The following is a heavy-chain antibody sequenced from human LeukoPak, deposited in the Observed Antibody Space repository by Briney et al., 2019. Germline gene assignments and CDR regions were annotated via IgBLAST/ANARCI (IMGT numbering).Heavy chain of an antibody. D-gene: IGHD3-10*01. V-gene: IGHV1-18*01. Sequence: RASVTVSCKASGYTFTSYGISWVRQAPGQGLEGMGWISAYNGNTNYAQKLQGRVTMTTDTSTSTGYMELRSLRSDGTAVYYCARDLRFGELCLFDYRGQGTLVTVS. CDR1: GYTFTSYG. CDR2: ISAYNGNT. J-gene: IGHJ4*02. CDR3: ARDLRFGELCLFDY.